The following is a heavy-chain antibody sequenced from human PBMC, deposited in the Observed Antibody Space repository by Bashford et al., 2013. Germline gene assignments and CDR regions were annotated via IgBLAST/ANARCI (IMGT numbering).Heavy chain of an antibody. Sequence: SVKVSCKASGGTLSSYAISWVRQAPGQGLEWMGGIIPIFGTANYAQKFQGRVTITADESTSTAYMELSSLRSEDTAVYYCARARTAAAKQTGHPWGQGPWSPSPQ. CDR2: IIPIFGTA. CDR3: ARARTAAAKQTGHP. D-gene: IGHD6-13*01. V-gene: IGHV1-69*13. CDR1: GGTLSSYA. J-gene: IGHJ5*02.